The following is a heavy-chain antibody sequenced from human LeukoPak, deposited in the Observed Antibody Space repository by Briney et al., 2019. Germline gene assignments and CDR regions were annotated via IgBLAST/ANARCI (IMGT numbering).Heavy chain of an antibody. CDR2: ISYDGSNK. CDR1: GFTFSSYA. V-gene: IGHV3-30-3*01. CDR3: ARPNCSGGSCYPEY. J-gene: IGHJ4*02. Sequence: PGGSLRLSCAASGFTFSSYAMHWVRQAPGKGLEWVAVISYDGSNKYYADSVKGRFTISRDNAKNSLYLQMNSLRVEDTAVYYCARPNCSGGSCYPEYWGQGTLVTVSS. D-gene: IGHD2-15*01.